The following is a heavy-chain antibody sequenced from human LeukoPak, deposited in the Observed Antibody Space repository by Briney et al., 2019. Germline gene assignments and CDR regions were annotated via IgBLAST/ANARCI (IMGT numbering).Heavy chain of an antibody. D-gene: IGHD3-22*01. J-gene: IGHJ4*02. Sequence: GKSLRLSCAASGFTFSSYAMHGVRQAPGKGLEWVAVISYDGSSKYYADSVKGRFTISRDNSKNTLYLQMNSLRAEDTAVYYCARERDYDSSGYAFYFDYWGQGTLVTVSS. CDR2: ISYDGSSK. V-gene: IGHV3-30-3*01. CDR1: GFTFSSYA. CDR3: ARERDYDSSGYAFYFDY.